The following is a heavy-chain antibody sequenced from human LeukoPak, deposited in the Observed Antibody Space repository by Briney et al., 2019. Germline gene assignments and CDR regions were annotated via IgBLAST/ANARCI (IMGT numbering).Heavy chain of an antibody. Sequence: GGSLRLSCAASGFTFSTYAMNWVRQAPGKGLEWVSYISGAGSTYADSVEGRFTISRDNAKNSLFLQMNSLRDEDTAVYYCAGGLRPYDYWGQGNLGSVPS. D-gene: IGHD5/OR15-5a*01. CDR1: GFTFSTYA. CDR3: AGGLRPYDY. V-gene: IGHV3-48*02. J-gene: IGHJ4*02. CDR2: ISGAGST.